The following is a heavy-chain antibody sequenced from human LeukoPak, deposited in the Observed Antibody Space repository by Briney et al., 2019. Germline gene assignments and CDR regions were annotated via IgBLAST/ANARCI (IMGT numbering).Heavy chain of an antibody. CDR3: ARARGYCSSTSCYGFDP. D-gene: IGHD2-2*01. V-gene: IGHV1-2*04. CDR2: INTNSGGT. Sequence: ASVTVSCKASGYTFTGYYMHWVRQAPGQGLEWMGWINTNSGGTNYAQKFQGWVTMTRDTSISTAYMELSRLRSDDTAVYYCARARGYCSSTSCYGFDPWGQGTLVTVSS. J-gene: IGHJ5*02. CDR1: GYTFTGYY.